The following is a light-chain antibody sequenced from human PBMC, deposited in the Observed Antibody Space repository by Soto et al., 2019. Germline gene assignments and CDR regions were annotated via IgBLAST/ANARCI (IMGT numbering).Light chain of an antibody. Sequence: GDRVTITCRASQNIGNWLAWYQQKPGKAPNLLIYGASSLESGVPSRFGGNGSGTEFTLTISSLQPDDFATYYCQQYKTYPWTFGQGTKVDIK. CDR3: QQYKTYPWT. V-gene: IGKV1-5*03. CDR2: GAS. J-gene: IGKJ1*01. CDR1: QNIGNW.